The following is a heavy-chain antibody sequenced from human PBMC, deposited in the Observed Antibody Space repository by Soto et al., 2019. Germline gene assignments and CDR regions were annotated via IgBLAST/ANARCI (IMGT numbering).Heavy chain of an antibody. V-gene: IGHV3-9*01. Sequence: EVQLVESGGGLVQPGRSLRLSCAASGFTFDDYAMHWVRQAPGKGLEWVSGISCNSGSIGYADSVKGRFTISRDNAKNPLYLQMNSLRAEDTALYYCAKAPGSYPNDAFDIWGQVTMVTVSS. J-gene: IGHJ3*02. CDR1: GFTFDDYA. CDR3: AKAPGSYPNDAFDI. D-gene: IGHD1-26*01. CDR2: ISCNSGSI.